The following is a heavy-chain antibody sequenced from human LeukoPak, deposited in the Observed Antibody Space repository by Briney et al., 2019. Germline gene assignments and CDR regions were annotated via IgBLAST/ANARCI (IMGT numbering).Heavy chain of an antibody. CDR2: MNPNSGNT. Sequence: GASVEVSCKASGYTFTSYDINWVRQATGQGLEWMGWMNPNSGNTGYAQKFQGRVTMTRNTSISTAYMELSSLRSEDTAVYYCARDGIVIIQTSFDYWGQGTAVTVSS. CDR3: ARDGIVIIQTSFDY. V-gene: IGHV1-8*01. CDR1: GYTFTSYD. J-gene: IGHJ4*02. D-gene: IGHD2/OR15-2a*01.